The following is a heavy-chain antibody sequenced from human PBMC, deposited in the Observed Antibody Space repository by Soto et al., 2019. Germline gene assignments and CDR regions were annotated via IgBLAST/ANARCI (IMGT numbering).Heavy chain of an antibody. CDR2: SHYSGNT. CDR1: GVSISSYH. CDR3: ATENWGAFDI. V-gene: IGHV4-59*01. D-gene: IGHD7-27*01. Sequence: QVQLQESGPGLVKPSETLSLTCTVSGVSISSYHWSWIRQPPGKGLEWLGYSHYSGNTNLNPSLKSRLTIAVDKSNNQFSLRLSSVTAADTAVYFCATENWGAFDIWGQGTMVAVSS. J-gene: IGHJ3*02.